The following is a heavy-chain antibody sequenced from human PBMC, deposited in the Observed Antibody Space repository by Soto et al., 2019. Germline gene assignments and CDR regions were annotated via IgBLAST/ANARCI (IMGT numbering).Heavy chain of an antibody. CDR2: INHSGST. D-gene: IGHD4-17*01. V-gene: IGHV4-34*01. CDR1: GGSFSGYY. J-gene: IGHJ2*01. CDR3: ARLTTVVSSYFDL. Sequence: SETLSLTCGVYGGSFSGYYWIWIRQPPGKGLEWIGEINHSGSTNYNPSLKSRVTISVDTSKNQFSLKLSSVTAADTAVYYCARLTTVVSSYFDLWGRGTLVTVSS.